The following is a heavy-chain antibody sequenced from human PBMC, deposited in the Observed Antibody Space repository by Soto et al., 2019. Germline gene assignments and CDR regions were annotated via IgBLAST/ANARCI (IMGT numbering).Heavy chain of an antibody. CDR1: GFTFSLYS. CDR3: ARESLRFLEWSFDY. Sequence: EVQLVESGGGLVKPGGSLRLSCAASGFTFSLYSMIWVRQAPGKGLEWVASITSGSPIYYADSVKGRFTISRDDAKNSLYLQMNNLRAEDTAVYYCARESLRFLEWSFDYWGQGTLVTVSS. J-gene: IGHJ4*02. V-gene: IGHV3-21*01. D-gene: IGHD3-3*01. CDR2: ITSGSPI.